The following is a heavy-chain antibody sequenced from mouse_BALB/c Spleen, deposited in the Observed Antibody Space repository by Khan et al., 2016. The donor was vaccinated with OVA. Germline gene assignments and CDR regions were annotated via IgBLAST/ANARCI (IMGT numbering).Heavy chain of an antibody. V-gene: IGHV3-2*02. J-gene: IGHJ2*01. Sequence: EVQLQESGPGLVKPSQSLSLTCTVTAYSITSGYGWNWIRQFPGNKLEWMGYISYSGSTNYNPSLKSRLSITRDTSKNQFFLQLNSVTTEDTATYYCARTARIKYWGQGTTLTVSS. D-gene: IGHD1-2*01. CDR3: ARTARIKY. CDR2: ISYSGST. CDR1: AYSITSGYG.